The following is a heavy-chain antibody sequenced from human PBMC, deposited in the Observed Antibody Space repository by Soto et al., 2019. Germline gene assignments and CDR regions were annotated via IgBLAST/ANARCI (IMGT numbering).Heavy chain of an antibody. CDR1: GGSFSGYY. D-gene: IGHD3-10*01. CDR3: ARVAGYYYGSGSYLGYYYYGMDV. V-gene: IGHV4-34*01. CDR2: INHSGST. Sequence: SETLSLTCAVYGGSFSGYYWSWIRQPPGKGPEWIGEINHSGSTNYNPSLESRVTISVDTSKNQFSLKLNSVTAADTAVYYCARVAGYYYGSGSYLGYYYYGMDVWGQGTTVTVSS. J-gene: IGHJ6*02.